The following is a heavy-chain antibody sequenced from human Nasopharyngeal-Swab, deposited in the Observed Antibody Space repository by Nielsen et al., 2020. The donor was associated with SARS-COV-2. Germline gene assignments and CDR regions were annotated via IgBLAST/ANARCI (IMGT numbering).Heavy chain of an antibody. CDR1: GFTFNTYG. V-gene: IGHV3-30*18. CDR2: ISYDGSNK. J-gene: IGHJ4*02. CDR3: AKSYSGGYTAHFDY. D-gene: IGHD3-22*01. Sequence: GESLKISCAASGFTFNTYGMHWVRRAPGKGLEWVAVISYDGSNKYYAESVKGRFTISRDNSKNTLYLEMNSLRAEDTAVYYCAKSYSGGYTAHFDYWGQGTLVTVSS.